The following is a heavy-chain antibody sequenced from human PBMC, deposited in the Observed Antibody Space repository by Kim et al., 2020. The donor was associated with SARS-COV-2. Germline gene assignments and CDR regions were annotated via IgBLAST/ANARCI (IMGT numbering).Heavy chain of an antibody. CDR3: ARRGLNGGDIVDIDY. Sequence: SETLSLTCTVSGGSISSSSYYWGWIRQPPGKGLEWTGSIYYSGSTYYNPSLKSRVTISVDTSKNQFSLKLSSVTAADTAVYYCARRGLNGGDIVDIDYWGQGTLVTVSS. D-gene: IGHD2-15*01. V-gene: IGHV4-39*01. CDR1: GGSISSSSYY. J-gene: IGHJ4*02. CDR2: IYYSGST.